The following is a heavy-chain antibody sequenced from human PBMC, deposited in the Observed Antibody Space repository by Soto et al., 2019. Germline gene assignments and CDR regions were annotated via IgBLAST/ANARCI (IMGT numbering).Heavy chain of an antibody. D-gene: IGHD4-4*01. J-gene: IGHJ4*02. V-gene: IGHV1-3*01. CDR3: ARDSYKMTTVIPFDY. CDR1: GYTFTSYA. Sequence: ASVKVSCKASGYTFTSYAMHWVRQAPGQRLEWMGWINAGNGNTKYSQKFQGRVTITRDTSASTAYMELSSLRSEDTAVYYCARDSYKMTTVIPFDYWGQGTLVTVSS. CDR2: INAGNGNT.